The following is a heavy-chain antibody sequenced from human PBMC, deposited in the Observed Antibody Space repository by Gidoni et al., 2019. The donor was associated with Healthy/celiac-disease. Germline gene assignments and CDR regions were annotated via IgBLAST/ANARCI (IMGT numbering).Heavy chain of an antibody. CDR1: GGSISCYY. CDR2: IYYSGST. Sequence: QVQLHESGPGLVTPSETLSLTSTVSGGSISCYYWSWIRQPPGKGLEWIGYIYYSGSTNYNPSLKSRVTISVDTSKNQLSLKLGSVTAAETAVYYCARVRGYESSDIWFDPWGQGTLVTVSS. D-gene: IGHD5-12*01. V-gene: IGHV4-59*01. J-gene: IGHJ5*02. CDR3: ARVRGYESSDIWFDP.